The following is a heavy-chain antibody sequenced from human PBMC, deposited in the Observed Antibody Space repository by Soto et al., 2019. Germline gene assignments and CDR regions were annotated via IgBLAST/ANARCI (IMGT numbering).Heavy chain of an antibody. CDR1: GGSFSGYY. V-gene: IGHV4-34*01. J-gene: IGHJ3*02. CDR2: INHSGST. D-gene: IGHD6-13*01. CDR3: ARWRAGRNHPNTAPVRAFDI. Sequence: QVQLQQWGAGLLKPSETLSLTCAVYGGSFSGYYWSWIRQPPGKGLEWIGEINHSGSTNYNPSLKGRVTIQVDTSKDQFSLKLSSVTAADTAVYYCARWRAGRNHPNTAPVRAFDIWGQGTMVTVSS.